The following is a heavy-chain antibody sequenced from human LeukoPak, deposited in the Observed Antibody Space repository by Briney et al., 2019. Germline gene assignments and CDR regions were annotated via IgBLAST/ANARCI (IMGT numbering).Heavy chain of an antibody. Sequence: SETLSLACAVYGGSFSGYYWSWIRQPPGKGLEWIGEINHSGSTNYNPSLKSRVTISVDTSKNQFSLKLSSVTAADAAVYYCATGVAGTQDYWSQGTLVTVSS. CDR1: GGSFSGYY. CDR3: ATGVAGTQDY. CDR2: INHSGST. V-gene: IGHV4-34*01. J-gene: IGHJ4*02. D-gene: IGHD6-19*01.